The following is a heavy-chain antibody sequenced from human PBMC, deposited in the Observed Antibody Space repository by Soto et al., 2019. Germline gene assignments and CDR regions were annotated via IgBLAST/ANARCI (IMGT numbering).Heavy chain of an antibody. CDR1: GYTFTGYY. Sequence: ASVKVSCKASGYTFTGYYMHWVRQAPGQGLEWMGWINPNSGGTNYAQKFQGWVTMTRDTSISTAYMELSRLRSDDTAVYYCARGRPHYYDSSGYDYYYYYGMDVWGQGTTVTVSS. J-gene: IGHJ6*02. V-gene: IGHV1-2*04. CDR2: INPNSGGT. D-gene: IGHD3-22*01. CDR3: ARGRPHYYDSSGYDYYYYYGMDV.